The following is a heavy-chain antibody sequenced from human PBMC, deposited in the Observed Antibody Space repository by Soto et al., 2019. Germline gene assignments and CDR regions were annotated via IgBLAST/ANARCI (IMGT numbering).Heavy chain of an antibody. D-gene: IGHD1-26*01. CDR2: IYYSGST. Sequence: SETLSLTCTVSGGSISSFCWSWIRQPPGKGLEWIGYIYYSGSTNYNPSLKSRVTISVDTSKNQFSLKLSSVTAADTAVYYCARLGSWSYGMDVWGQGTTVTVSS. CDR1: GGSISSFC. V-gene: IGHV4-59*01. J-gene: IGHJ6*02. CDR3: ARLGSWSYGMDV.